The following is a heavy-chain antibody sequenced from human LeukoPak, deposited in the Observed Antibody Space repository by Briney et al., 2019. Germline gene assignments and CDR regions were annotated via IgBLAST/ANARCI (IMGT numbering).Heavy chain of an antibody. D-gene: IGHD3-22*01. CDR2: INDSGNT. CDR3: ARDRRYYDSSGYHNDAFDI. J-gene: IGHJ3*02. V-gene: IGHV4-38-2*02. Sequence: SETLSLTCTVFGYSISSGYYWGWVRQPPGKGLEWIGSINDSGNTFYNPSLRSRVTMSLDTSKNHLSLKLSSVTAADTALYYCARDRRYYDSSGYHNDAFDIWGQGTMVTVSS. CDR1: GYSISSGYY.